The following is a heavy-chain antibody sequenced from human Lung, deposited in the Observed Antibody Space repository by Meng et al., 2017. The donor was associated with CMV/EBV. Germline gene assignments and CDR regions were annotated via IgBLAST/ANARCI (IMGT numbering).Heavy chain of an antibody. CDR2: TDYRSKWYH. J-gene: IGHJ4*02. V-gene: IGHV6-1*01. CDR3: ARGINGGCGD. Sequence: QVQLQRLVPGPGKPSQTLSLTCASAGDIAASNSGGWHWIRQAPSRGLEWLGRTDYRSKWYHEYAVSVKSRITISPDTPKNQFSLQLNSMTPEDTAVYYCARGINGGCGDWGQGTLVTVSS. CDR1: GDIAASNSGG. D-gene: IGHD4-23*01.